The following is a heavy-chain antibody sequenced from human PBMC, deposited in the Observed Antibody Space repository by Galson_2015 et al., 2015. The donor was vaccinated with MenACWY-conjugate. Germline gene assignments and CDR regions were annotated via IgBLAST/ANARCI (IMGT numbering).Heavy chain of an antibody. V-gene: IGHV3-7*03. CDR2: IKEDGSER. J-gene: IGHJ4*02. Sequence: SLRLSCAASGFSFNIYWMTWVRQAPGKGLEWVANIKEDGSERYYVDSVKGRFTISRDNAKNSLFLQMNSLRAEDTAVYYCARPVRVRLNVSPYYFDNWGQGTLVTVSS. CDR1: GFSFNIYW. CDR3: ARPVRVRLNVSPYYFDN. D-gene: IGHD3-16*01.